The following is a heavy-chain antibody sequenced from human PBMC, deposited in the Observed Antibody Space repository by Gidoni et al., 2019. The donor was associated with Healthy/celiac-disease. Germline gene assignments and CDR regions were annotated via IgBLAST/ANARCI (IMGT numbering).Heavy chain of an antibody. Sequence: EVQLVESGGGLVQPGGSLRRSWAASGVTFSSHWMHWVRQAPGKGLVWVSRINSDGSSTSYADSVQGRFTISRDNAKNTLYLQMNSLRAEDPAVYYCASEAMVRGAVALDYWGQGTLVTVSS. D-gene: IGHD3-10*01. CDR2: INSDGSST. V-gene: IGHV3-74*01. J-gene: IGHJ4*02. CDR3: ASEAMVRGAVALDY. CDR1: GVTFSSHW.